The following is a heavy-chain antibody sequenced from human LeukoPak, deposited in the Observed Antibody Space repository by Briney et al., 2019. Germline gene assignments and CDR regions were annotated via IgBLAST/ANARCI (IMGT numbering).Heavy chain of an antibody. CDR1: GGTFSSYA. J-gene: IGHJ5*02. CDR2: IIPIFGTA. CDR3: AKSHWVAARPRWFDP. V-gene: IGHV1-69*13. D-gene: IGHD2-15*01. Sequence: SVKVSCKASGGTFSSYAISWVRQAPGQGLECMGGIIPIFGTANYAQKFQGRVTITADESTSTAYMELSSLRSEDTAVYYCAKSHWVAARPRWFDPWGQGTLVTVSS.